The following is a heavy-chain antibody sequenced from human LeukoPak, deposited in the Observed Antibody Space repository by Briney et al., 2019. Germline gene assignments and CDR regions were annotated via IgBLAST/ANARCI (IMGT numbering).Heavy chain of an antibody. V-gene: IGHV1-2*02. CDR2: INPNSGGT. J-gene: IGHJ4*02. D-gene: IGHD3-9*01. CDR1: GYTFTGYY. Sequence: GASVKVSCKASGYTFTGYYMHWVRQAPGQGLEWMGWINPNSGGTNYAQKFQGRVTMTRDTSISTAYMELSRLRSDDTAVYYCAIGLRYFDWLSPFDYWGQGTLVTVSS. CDR3: AIGLRYFDWLSPFDY.